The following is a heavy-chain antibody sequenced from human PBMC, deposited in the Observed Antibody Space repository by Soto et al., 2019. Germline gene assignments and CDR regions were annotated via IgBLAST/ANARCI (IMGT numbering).Heavy chain of an antibody. D-gene: IGHD3-10*01. CDR3: TTEPPPPLWFGEKQINYYYYGMDV. CDR1: GFTFSNAW. V-gene: IGHV3-15*07. J-gene: IGHJ6*02. CDR2: IKSKTDGGTT. Sequence: GGSLRLSCAASGFTFSNAWMNWVRQAPGKGLEWVGRIKSKTDGGTTDYAAPVKGRFTISRDDSKNTLYLQMNSLKTEDTAVYYCTTEPPPPLWFGEKQINYYYYGMDVWGQGTTVTVSS.